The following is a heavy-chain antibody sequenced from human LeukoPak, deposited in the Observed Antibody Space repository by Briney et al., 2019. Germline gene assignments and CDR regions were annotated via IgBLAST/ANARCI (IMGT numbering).Heavy chain of an antibody. CDR1: GYTFTSYG. V-gene: IGHV1-18*01. J-gene: IGHJ5*02. Sequence: ASVKVSCKASGYTFTSYGISWVQQAPGQGLEWMGWISVYNGNTNYAQKLQGRVTMTTDTSTSTAYMELRSLRSDDTAVYYCARESAYYYDSSGLYHWFDPWGQGTLVTVSS. D-gene: IGHD3-22*01. CDR2: ISVYNGNT. CDR3: ARESAYYYDSSGLYHWFDP.